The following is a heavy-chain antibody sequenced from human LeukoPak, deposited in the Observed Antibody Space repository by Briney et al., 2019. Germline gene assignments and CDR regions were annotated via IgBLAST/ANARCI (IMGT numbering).Heavy chain of an antibody. CDR3: AKVDGYNSGWYDS. Sequence: GGSLRLSCAASGFTFDDYGMHWVRQPPGKGLEWVSGISWNSGNIGYADSVKGRFTISRDNAKNSLYLQTNSLRAEDTALYYCAKVDGYNSGWYDSWGQGTLVTVSS. CDR1: GFTFDDYG. V-gene: IGHV3-9*01. J-gene: IGHJ5*01. CDR2: ISWNSGNI. D-gene: IGHD6-19*01.